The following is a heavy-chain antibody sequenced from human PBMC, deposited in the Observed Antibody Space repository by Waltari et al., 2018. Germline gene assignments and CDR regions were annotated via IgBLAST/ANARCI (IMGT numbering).Heavy chain of an antibody. V-gene: IGHV5-51*03. J-gene: IGHJ5*02. CDR1: GYSFTSYW. CDR2: IYPGDSDT. CDR3: ARRAYYYDSTSPPGLDA. Sequence: VQLVQSGAEVKKPGESLKISCKGSGYSFTSYWIGWVRQMPGKGLEWMGIIYPGDSDTRYSPSFQGQVIISADKSISTAYLQWSSRKASDTAMYYCARRAYYYDSTSPPGLDAWGQGTLVTVSS. D-gene: IGHD3-22*01.